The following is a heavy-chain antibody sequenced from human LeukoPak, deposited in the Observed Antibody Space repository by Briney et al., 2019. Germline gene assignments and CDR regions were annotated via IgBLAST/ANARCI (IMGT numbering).Heavy chain of an antibody. Sequence: PGGSLRLSCAASGFTFSSYAMHWVRQAPGKGLGWVAVISYDGSNKYYADSVKGRFTISRDNSKNTLYLQMNSLRAEDTAVYYCALASGSGYDYWGQGTLVTVSS. CDR3: ALASGSGYDY. CDR2: ISYDGSNK. V-gene: IGHV3-30*04. J-gene: IGHJ4*02. CDR1: GFTFSSYA. D-gene: IGHD6-19*01.